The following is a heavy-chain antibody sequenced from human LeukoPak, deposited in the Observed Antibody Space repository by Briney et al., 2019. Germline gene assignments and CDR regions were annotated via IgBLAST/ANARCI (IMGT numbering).Heavy chain of an antibody. CDR3: ARAWCGYSYGYNYYYYYMDV. CDR1: GGSISSYY. CDR2: IYYSGST. Sequence: SDTLSLTCTVSGGSISSYYWSWIRQPPGKGLEWIGYIYYSGSTNYNPSLKSRVTISVDTSKNQFSLKLSSVTAADTAVYYCARAWCGYSYGYNYYYYYMDVWGKGTTVTVSS. D-gene: IGHD5-18*01. V-gene: IGHV4-59*07. J-gene: IGHJ6*03.